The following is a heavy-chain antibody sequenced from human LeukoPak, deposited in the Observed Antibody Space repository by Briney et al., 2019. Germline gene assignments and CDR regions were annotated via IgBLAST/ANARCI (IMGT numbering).Heavy chain of an antibody. J-gene: IGHJ4*02. CDR2: IYISGST. Sequence: PSETLSLTCTVSGDSISSGSYYWSWIRQPAGKGLEWIGHIYISGSTNYNPSLYSRLTISLDTSKNQFSLKLSSVTAADTAVYYCAREGYSYGYFVDYWGQGTLVTVSS. D-gene: IGHD5-18*01. CDR3: AREGYSYGYFVDY. V-gene: IGHV4-61*09. CDR1: GDSISSGSYY.